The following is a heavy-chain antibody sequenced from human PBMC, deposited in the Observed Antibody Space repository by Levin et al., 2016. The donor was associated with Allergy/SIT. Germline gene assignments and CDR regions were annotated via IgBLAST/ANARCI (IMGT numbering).Heavy chain of an antibody. CDR2: ISTLIDNK. Sequence: ASVKVSCKTSGHSFSIYGITWMRQAPGQGLEWMGWISTLIDNKHYAQNFQDRVVLTMDTSTSTAYMELRSLKSDDTATYYCALGLCSTTSCRRPRRYDYWGQGTLVAVSS. D-gene: IGHD2-2*01. CDR1: GHSFSIYG. V-gene: IGHV1-18*01. J-gene: IGHJ4*02. CDR3: ALGLCSTTSCRRPRRYDY.